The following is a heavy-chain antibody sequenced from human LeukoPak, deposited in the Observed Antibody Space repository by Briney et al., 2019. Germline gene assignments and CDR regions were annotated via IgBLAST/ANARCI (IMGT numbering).Heavy chain of an antibody. CDR1: GFTFSSSA. D-gene: IGHD2-15*01. Sequence: QPGGSLRLSCAASGFTFSSSAMSWVRQAPGKGLEWVSVIFASGGTTYYADSVKGRFTISRDNSKNTLSLQMNSLGAEDTAVYYCAKRQCSGFNCAFFDLWGQGTLVTVSS. J-gene: IGHJ4*02. CDR3: AKRQCSGFNCAFFDL. CDR2: IFASGGTT. V-gene: IGHV3-23*01.